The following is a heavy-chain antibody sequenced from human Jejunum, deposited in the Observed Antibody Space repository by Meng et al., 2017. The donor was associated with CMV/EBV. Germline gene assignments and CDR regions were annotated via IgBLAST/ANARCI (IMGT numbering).Heavy chain of an antibody. CDR3: ARDRNLTF. V-gene: IGHV3-7*01. D-gene: IGHD3-9*01. J-gene: IGHJ4*02. CDR2: IKEDGSEK. CDR1: GFTFSTHW. Sequence: LSCEGSGFTFSTHWMTWVRQAPGKGLEWVANIKEDGSEKYYVDAVKGRFTISRDNVENSLFLQMNSLRADDTAVYYCARDRNLTFWGQGTLVTASS.